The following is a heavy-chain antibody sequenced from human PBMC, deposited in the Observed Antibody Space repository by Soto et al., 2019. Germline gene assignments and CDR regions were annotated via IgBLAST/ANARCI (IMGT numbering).Heavy chain of an antibody. CDR2: IYPGDSDT. J-gene: IGHJ4*02. D-gene: IGHD6-19*01. Sequence: GESLKISCKGSGYSFTSYWIGWVRQMPGKGLEWMGIIYPGDSDTRYSPSFQGQVTISADKSTNTAYLQWSSLKASDTAMYYCARPGRVLTSGWFFDYWGQGTLVTVSS. CDR3: ARPGRVLTSGWFFDY. V-gene: IGHV5-51*01. CDR1: GYSFTSYW.